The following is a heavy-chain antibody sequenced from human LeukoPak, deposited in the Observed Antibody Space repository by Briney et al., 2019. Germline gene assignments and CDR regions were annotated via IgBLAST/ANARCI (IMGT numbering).Heavy chain of an antibody. D-gene: IGHD1-26*01. CDR3: ATQIGIVGATDYFDY. Sequence: ASVKVSCKVSGYTLTELSMHWVRQAPGKGLEWMGGFDPEDGETIYAQKFQGRVTMTEDTSTDTAYMELSSLRSEDTAVYYCATQIGIVGATDYFDYWGQGTLVTVSS. V-gene: IGHV1-24*01. CDR1: GYTLTELS. CDR2: FDPEDGET. J-gene: IGHJ4*02.